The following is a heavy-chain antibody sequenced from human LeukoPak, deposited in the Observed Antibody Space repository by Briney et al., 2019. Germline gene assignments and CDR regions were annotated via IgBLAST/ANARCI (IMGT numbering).Heavy chain of an antibody. D-gene: IGHD1/OR15-1a*01. CDR2: INDNGSTR. J-gene: IGHJ4*02. Sequence: PGGSLRLSCGASGFTFSNYAMSWVRQAPGKGLEWVSGINDNGSTRFYAASVKGRFTSSRDNPKNTLYLQMNGLRVEDTAVYYCAKAKYNWNRGVYFDYWGQGTLVTVSS. CDR3: AKAKYNWNRGVYFDY. CDR1: GFTFSNYA. V-gene: IGHV3-23*01.